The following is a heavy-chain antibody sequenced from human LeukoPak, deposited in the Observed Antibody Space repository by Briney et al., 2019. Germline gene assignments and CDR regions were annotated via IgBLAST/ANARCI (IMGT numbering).Heavy chain of an antibody. V-gene: IGHV4-59*01. CDR3: ARFGRRPRYSDWPNTNWFDP. J-gene: IGHJ5*02. D-gene: IGHD3-9*01. CDR1: GGSTSSYY. Sequence: SETLSLTCTVSGGSTSSYYWSWIRQPPGKGLEWIGYIYYSGSTNYNPSLKSRVTISVDTSKNQFSLKLSSVTAADTAVYYCARFGRRPRYSDWPNTNWFDPWGQGTLVTVSS. CDR2: IYYSGST.